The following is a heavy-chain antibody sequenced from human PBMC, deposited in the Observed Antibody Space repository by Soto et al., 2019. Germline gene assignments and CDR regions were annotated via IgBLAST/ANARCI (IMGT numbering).Heavy chain of an antibody. V-gene: IGHV3-66*01. D-gene: IGHD4-17*01. CDR1: GFPVSSNY. CDR2: IYSGGST. CDR3: ARSPYGHNAFDI. J-gene: IGHJ3*02. Sequence: GGSLRLSCAASGFPVSSNYMSWVRQAPGKGLEWVSVIYSGGSTYYADSVKGRFTISRDNSKNTLYLQMNSLRAEDTAVYYCARSPYGHNAFDIWGQGTMVTVSS.